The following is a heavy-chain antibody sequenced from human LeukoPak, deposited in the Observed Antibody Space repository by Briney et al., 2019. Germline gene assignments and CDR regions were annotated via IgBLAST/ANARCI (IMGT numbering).Heavy chain of an antibody. CDR3: ARYQLLSRHFDY. Sequence: SETLSLTCAVYGGSFSGYYWSWIRQPPGKGLEWIGEINHSGSTNYNPSLKSRVTISVDTSKNQFSLKLSSVTAADTAVYYCARYQLLSRHFDYWGQGTLVTVSS. CDR1: GGSFSGYY. CDR2: INHSGST. D-gene: IGHD2-2*01. V-gene: IGHV4-34*01. J-gene: IGHJ4*02.